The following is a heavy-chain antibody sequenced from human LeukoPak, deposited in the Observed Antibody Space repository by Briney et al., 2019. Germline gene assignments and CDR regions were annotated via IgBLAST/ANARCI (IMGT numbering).Heavy chain of an antibody. D-gene: IGHD1-26*01. Sequence: PGGSLRLSCAASGFTFSSYAMHRVRQAPGKGLEWVAVISYDGSNKYYADSVKGRFTISRDNSKNTLYLQMNSLRAEDTAVYYCAKDRRWELPFDYWGQGTLVTVSS. CDR3: AKDRRWELPFDY. J-gene: IGHJ4*02. CDR1: GFTFSSYA. CDR2: ISYDGSNK. V-gene: IGHV3-30-3*01.